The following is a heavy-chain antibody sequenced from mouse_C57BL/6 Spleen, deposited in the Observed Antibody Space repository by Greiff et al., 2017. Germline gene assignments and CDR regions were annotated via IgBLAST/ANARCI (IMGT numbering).Heavy chain of an antibody. CDR1: GFTFSSYG. CDR3: ARHSHDWGFAY. V-gene: IGHV5-6*02. CDR2: ISSGGSYT. D-gene: IGHD4-1*01. Sequence: DVKLVESGGDLVKPGGSLKLSCAASGFTFSSYGMSWVRQTPDKRLEWVATISSGGSYTYYPDSVKGRFTISRDNAKKTLYLQMSSLKSEDTAMYYCARHSHDWGFAYWGQGTLVTVSA. J-gene: IGHJ3*01.